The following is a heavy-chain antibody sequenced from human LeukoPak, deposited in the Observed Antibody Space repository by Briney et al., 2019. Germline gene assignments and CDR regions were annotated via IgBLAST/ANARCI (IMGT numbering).Heavy chain of an antibody. D-gene: IGHD2-21*02. Sequence: SVKVSCKASGGTFSSYAISWVRQAPGQGLEWTGRIIPILGIANYAQKFQGRVTITADKSTSTAYMELSSLRSEDTAVYYCARERAVTAIPNFDYWGQGTLVTVSS. J-gene: IGHJ4*02. CDR3: ARERAVTAIPNFDY. CDR2: IIPILGIA. CDR1: GGTFSSYA. V-gene: IGHV1-69*04.